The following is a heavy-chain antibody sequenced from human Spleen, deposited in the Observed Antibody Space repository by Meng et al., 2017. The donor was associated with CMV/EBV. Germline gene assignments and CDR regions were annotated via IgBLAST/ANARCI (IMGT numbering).Heavy chain of an antibody. CDR3: ARGGYCSSTSCYRLNWFDP. CDR1: SGGYY. CDR2: IYYSGST. D-gene: IGHD2-2*02. J-gene: IGHJ5*02. V-gene: IGHV4-31*02. Sequence: SGGYYWSWIRQHPGKGLEWIGYIYYSGSTYYNPSLKSRVTISVDTSKNQFSLKLSSVTAADTAVYYCARGGYCSSTSCYRLNWFDPWGQGTLVTVSS.